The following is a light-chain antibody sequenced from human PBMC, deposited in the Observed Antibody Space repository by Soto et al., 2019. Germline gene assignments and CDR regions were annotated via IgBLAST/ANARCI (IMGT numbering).Light chain of an antibody. CDR2: GNS. CDR1: SSNIGAGYD. V-gene: IGLV1-40*01. J-gene: IGLJ2*01. Sequence: QSVLTQPPSVSGAPGQRVTISCTGSSSNIGAGYDVHWYQQLPGTAPKLLIYGNSNRPSGVPDRFSGSKSGTSAFLAITGLQAQDEADYYCQSYDSSLSGLYVVFGGGTQLTVL. CDR3: QSYDSSLSGLYVV.